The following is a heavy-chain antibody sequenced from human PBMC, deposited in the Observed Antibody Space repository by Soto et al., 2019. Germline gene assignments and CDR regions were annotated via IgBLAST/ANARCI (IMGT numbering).Heavy chain of an antibody. D-gene: IGHD2-2*01. CDR2: TNAGNGNT. V-gene: IGHV1-3*01. CDR3: ARGVENIVVVLDVFGYYGMDV. CDR1: GYSFTSYA. Sequence: GASVKVSCKASGYSFTSYAIYWVRQAPGQRLEWMGWTNAGNGNTKYSQKFQGRVTITSDTSASTAYMGLSGLRSEDTAVYFCARGVENIVVVLDVFGYYGMDVWGQGTTVTVSS. J-gene: IGHJ6*02.